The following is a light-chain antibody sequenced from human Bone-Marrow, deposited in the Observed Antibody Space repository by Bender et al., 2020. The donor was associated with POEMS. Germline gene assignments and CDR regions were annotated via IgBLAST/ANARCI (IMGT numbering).Light chain of an antibody. Sequence: QSVLTQPPSASGTPGQRVTISCSGSSSNIGSNYVYWYQQLPGTAPKLLIYTNDQRPSGVPDRFTGSKSGTSASLAISDIQSEDEGDYYCSSWDDSLSGWVFGGGTKLTVL. V-gene: IGLV1-47*01. CDR2: TND. CDR1: SSNIGSNY. J-gene: IGLJ3*02. CDR3: SSWDDSLSGWV.